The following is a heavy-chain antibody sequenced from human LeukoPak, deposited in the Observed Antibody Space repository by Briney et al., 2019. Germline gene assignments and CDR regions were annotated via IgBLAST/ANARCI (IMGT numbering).Heavy chain of an antibody. CDR3: ARRVVASRWYFDA. V-gene: IGHV4-59*01. CDR2: IYYSGST. Sequence: SETLSLTCTVSGGSISSYYWSWIRQPPGKGLEWIGNIYYSGSTNYNPSLKSRVTISVDTSKNQFSLELRSVTAADTAVCYCARRVVASRWYFDAWGRGTLITVSS. CDR1: GGSISSYY. J-gene: IGHJ2*01. D-gene: IGHD2-15*01.